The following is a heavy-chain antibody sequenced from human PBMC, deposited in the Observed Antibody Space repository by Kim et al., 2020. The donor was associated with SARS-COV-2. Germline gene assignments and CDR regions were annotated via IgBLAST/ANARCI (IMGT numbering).Heavy chain of an antibody. CDR1: GFFVSNTY. V-gene: IGHV3-53*01. Sequence: GGSLRLSCAASGFFVSNTYFIWVRQAPGKGLEWVSVIYTGATTYYADSVRGRFTISRDNSMNTVYLQMNSLGAEDTAVFFCARLGPVTANYYYGMDVWGQGTTVTVSS. J-gene: IGHJ6*02. CDR3: ARLGPVTANYYYGMDV. CDR2: IYTGATT. D-gene: IGHD2-21*02.